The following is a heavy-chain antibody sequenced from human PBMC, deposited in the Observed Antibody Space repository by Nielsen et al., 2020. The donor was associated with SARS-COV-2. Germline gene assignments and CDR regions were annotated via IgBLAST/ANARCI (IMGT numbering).Heavy chain of an antibody. D-gene: IGHD3-9*01. CDR1: GFTVSSNY. V-gene: IGHV3-11*04. CDR3: ARDLELLTNYYALDY. J-gene: IGHJ4*02. CDR2: ITSSGGTI. Sequence: GESLKISCAASGFTVSSNYMSWIRQAPGKDLEWISYITSSGGTIYYADSVKGRFTISRDNAKSSLYLQMNSLRDEDTAVYYCARDLELLTNYYALDYWGQGTLVTVSS.